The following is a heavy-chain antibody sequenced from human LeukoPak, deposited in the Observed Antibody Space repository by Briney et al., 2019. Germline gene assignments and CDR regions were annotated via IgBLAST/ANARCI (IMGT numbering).Heavy chain of an antibody. Sequence: KSSETLSLTCTVSGGSISSSSYYWGWIRQPPGKGLEWIGSIYYSGSTYYNPSLKSRVTISVDTSKNQFSLKLSSVTAADTAVYYCASGLVATVFDYWGQGTLVTVSS. J-gene: IGHJ4*02. CDR3: ASGLVATVFDY. D-gene: IGHD5-12*01. CDR2: IYYSGST. CDR1: GGSISSSSYY. V-gene: IGHV4-39*07.